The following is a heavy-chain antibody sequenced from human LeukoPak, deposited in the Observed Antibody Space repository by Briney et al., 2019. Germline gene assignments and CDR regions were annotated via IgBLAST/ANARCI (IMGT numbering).Heavy chain of an antibody. CDR3: ARGEDYGDYFDY. CDR2: INSDGSST. J-gene: IGHJ4*02. Sequence: GGSLRLSCAASGFTFSSYWMHWVRQAPGKGLVWVSRINSDGSSTSYADSVKGRFTISRDNAKNTLYLQMNSLRAEDTAVYYCARGEDYGDYFDYWGQGTLVTVSS. V-gene: IGHV3-74*01. CDR1: GFTFSSYW. D-gene: IGHD4-17*01.